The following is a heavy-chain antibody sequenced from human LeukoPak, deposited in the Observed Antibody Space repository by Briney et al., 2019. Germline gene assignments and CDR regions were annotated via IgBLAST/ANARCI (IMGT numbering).Heavy chain of an antibody. CDR1: GFTFSSYS. D-gene: IGHD4-23*01. V-gene: IGHV3-48*01. Sequence: GGSLRLSCGASGFTFSSYSMNWVRQAPGKGLEWVSYISSSSSTIYYADSVKGRFTISRDNAKNSLYLQMDSLRAEDTAVYYCARDVGGPRDYYGMDVWGQGTTVTVSS. J-gene: IGHJ6*02. CDR3: ARDVGGPRDYYGMDV. CDR2: ISSSSSTI.